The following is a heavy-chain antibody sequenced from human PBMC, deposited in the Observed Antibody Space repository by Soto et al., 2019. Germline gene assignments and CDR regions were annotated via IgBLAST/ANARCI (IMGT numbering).Heavy chain of an antibody. J-gene: IGHJ4*02. CDR1: GYTFTSYA. D-gene: IGHD3-3*01. V-gene: IGHV1-3*01. Sequence: GASVKVSCKASGYTFTSYAMHWVRQAPGQRLEWMGWINAGNGNTKYSQKFQGRVTITRDTSASTAYMELSSLRSEDTAVYYCARGDFWSGYGDYFDYWGQGTLVTVSS. CDR3: ARGDFWSGYGDYFDY. CDR2: INAGNGNT.